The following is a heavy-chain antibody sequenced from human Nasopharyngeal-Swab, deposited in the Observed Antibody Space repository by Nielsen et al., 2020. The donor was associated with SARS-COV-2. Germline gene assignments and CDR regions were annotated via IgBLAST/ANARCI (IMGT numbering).Heavy chain of an antibody. Sequence: SETLSLTCTVSGGSTSSYYWSWIRQPPGKGLEWIGYIYYSGSTNYNPSLKSRVTISVDTSKNQFSLKLSSVTAADTAVYYCARASHVVRFLEPYFDYWGQGTLVTVSS. D-gene: IGHD3-3*01. J-gene: IGHJ4*02. CDR2: IYYSGST. V-gene: IGHV4-59*01. CDR3: ARASHVVRFLEPYFDY. CDR1: GGSTSSYY.